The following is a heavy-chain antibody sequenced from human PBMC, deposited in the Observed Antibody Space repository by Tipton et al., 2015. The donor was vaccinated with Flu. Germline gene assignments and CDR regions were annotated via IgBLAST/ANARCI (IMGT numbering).Heavy chain of an antibody. Sequence: LRLSCAVSGFSISSGYYWGWIRQPPGKELEWIGGIHHSGTTYYNPSLKSRVTMSVDTSKNQFSLKLSSVTAADTAVYYCAKVYCDSTNCYAGRLQFDYWGQGTLVTVSS. J-gene: IGHJ4*02. CDR2: IHHSGTT. CDR3: AKVYCDSTNCYAGRLQFDY. D-gene: IGHD2-2*01. V-gene: IGHV4-38-2*01. CDR1: GFSISSGYY.